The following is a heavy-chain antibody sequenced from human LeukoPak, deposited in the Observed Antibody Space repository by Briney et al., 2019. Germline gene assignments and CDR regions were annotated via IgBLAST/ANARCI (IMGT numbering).Heavy chain of an antibody. CDR1: GGTFSSYA. CDR3: ASGNIVLMVYADDAFDI. Sequence: ASAKVSCKASGGTFSSYAISWVRQAPGQGLEWMGGIIPIFGTANYAQKFQGRVTITADKSTSTAYMELSSLRSEDTAVYYCASGNIVLMVYADDAFDIWGQGTMVTVSS. J-gene: IGHJ3*02. CDR2: IIPIFGTA. V-gene: IGHV1-69*06. D-gene: IGHD2-8*01.